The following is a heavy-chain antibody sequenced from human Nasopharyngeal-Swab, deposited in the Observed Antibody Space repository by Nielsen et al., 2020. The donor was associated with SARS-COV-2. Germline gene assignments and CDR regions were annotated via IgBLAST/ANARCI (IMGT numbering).Heavy chain of an antibody. D-gene: IGHD3-22*01. V-gene: IGHV3-23*01. J-gene: IGHJ4*02. CDR1: GFTFNSYA. Sequence: GGSLRLSCAASGFTFNSYAMSWVRQAPGKGLEWVSAISGSGGSTYYADSVKGRFTISRDNSKNTLYLQMNSLRAEDTAVYYCAKSPPYYYDSSGYYDYWGQGTLVTVSS. CDR3: AKSPPYYYDSSGYYDY. CDR2: ISGSGGST.